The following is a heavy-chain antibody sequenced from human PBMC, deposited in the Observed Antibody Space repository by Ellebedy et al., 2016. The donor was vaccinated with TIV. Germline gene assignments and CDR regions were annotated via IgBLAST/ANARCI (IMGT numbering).Heavy chain of an antibody. CDR3: ARGPLYGDYPNWFDP. Sequence: GGSLRLSXASSGFTVSSNYMSWVRQAPGKGLEWVSVIYSGGSTYYADSVKGRFTISRDNARNSLYLQMNSLRDEDTALYYCARGPLYGDYPNWFDPWGQGTLVTVSS. J-gene: IGHJ5*02. D-gene: IGHD4-17*01. CDR1: GFTVSSNY. CDR2: IYSGGST. V-gene: IGHV3-53*01.